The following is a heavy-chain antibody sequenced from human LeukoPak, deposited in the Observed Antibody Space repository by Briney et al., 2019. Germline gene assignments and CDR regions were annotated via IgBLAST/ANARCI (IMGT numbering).Heavy chain of an antibody. Sequence: GGSLRLSCAASGFTFSSYGMSWIRQAPGKGLEWVSYISSSGSTIYYADSVKGRFTISRDNAKNSLYLQMNSLRAEDTAVYYCARENDYGPLDVWGKGTTVTISS. J-gene: IGHJ6*03. CDR1: GFTFSSYG. CDR2: ISSSGSTI. D-gene: IGHD4-17*01. CDR3: ARENDYGPLDV. V-gene: IGHV3-11*01.